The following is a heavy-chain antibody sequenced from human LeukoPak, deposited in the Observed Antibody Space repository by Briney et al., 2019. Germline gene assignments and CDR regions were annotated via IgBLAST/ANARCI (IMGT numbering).Heavy chain of an antibody. CDR3: AKDRRINRYCIKCEYFDY. D-gene: IGHD2-8*01. Sequence: GGSLRLSCAASGFTFSSYGMHWVRQTPGKGLEWVAVIWYDGSNKYYADSVKGRFTISRDNSKNTLYLQMNSLRAEDTAVYYCAKDRRINRYCIKCEYFDYWGQGTLVTVSS. CDR2: IWYDGSNK. V-gene: IGHV3-33*06. J-gene: IGHJ4*02. CDR1: GFTFSSYG.